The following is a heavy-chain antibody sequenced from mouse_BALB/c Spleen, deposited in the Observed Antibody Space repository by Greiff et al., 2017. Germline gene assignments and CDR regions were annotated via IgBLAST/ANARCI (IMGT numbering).Heavy chain of an antibody. CDR1: GFTFSSYA. V-gene: IGHV5-9-4*01. Sequence: EVQVVESGGGLVKPGGSLKLSCAASGFTFSSYAMSWVRQSPEKRLEWVAEISSGGSYTYYPDTVTGRFTISRDNAKNTLYLEMSSLRSEDTAMYYCAREEMDGYYYAMDYWGQGTSVTVSS. CDR2: ISSGGSYT. D-gene: IGHD2-3*01. J-gene: IGHJ4*01. CDR3: AREEMDGYYYAMDY.